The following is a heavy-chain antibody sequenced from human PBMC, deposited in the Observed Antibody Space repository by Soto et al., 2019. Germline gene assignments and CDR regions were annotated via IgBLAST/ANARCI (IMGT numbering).Heavy chain of an antibody. CDR2: ISYDGSNK. V-gene: IGHV3-30*18. D-gene: IGHD3-10*01. CDR3: AKSDGSGTINWFDP. J-gene: IGHJ5*02. CDR1: GFTFSSYG. Sequence: QVQLVESGGGMVQPGRSLRLSCAASGFTFSSYGMHWVRQAPGKGLEWVAVISYDGSNKYYADSVKGRFTISRDNSKNTLYLQMNSLRAEDTAVYYCAKSDGSGTINWFDPWGRGTLVTVSS.